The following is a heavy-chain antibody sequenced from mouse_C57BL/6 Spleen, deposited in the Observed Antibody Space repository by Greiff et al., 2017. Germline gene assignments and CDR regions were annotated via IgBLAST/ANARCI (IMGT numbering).Heavy chain of an antibody. CDR3: ARQLTYAMDF. CDR2: IYPGDGDT. V-gene: IGHV1-82*01. J-gene: IGHJ4*01. Sequence: LKQSGPELVKPGASVKISCKASGYAFSSSWMNWVKQRPGKGLEWIGRIYPGDGDTNYNGKFKGKATLTADKSSSTAYMQLSSLTSEDSAVYFCARQLTYAMDFWGQGTSVTVSS. CDR1: GYAFSSSW. D-gene: IGHD3-2*02.